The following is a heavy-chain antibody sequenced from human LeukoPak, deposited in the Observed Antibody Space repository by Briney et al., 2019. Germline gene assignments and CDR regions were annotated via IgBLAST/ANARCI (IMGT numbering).Heavy chain of an antibody. D-gene: IGHD3-22*01. Sequence: GGSLRLSCAASGFTFSSYAMHWVRQAPGKGLEWVAVISYDGSNKYYADSVKGRFTISRDNSKNTLYLQMNSLRAEDTAVYYCAKDTMIVVDHANYYFDYWGQGTLVTVSS. J-gene: IGHJ4*02. CDR3: AKDTMIVVDHANYYFDY. CDR2: ISYDGSNK. CDR1: GFTFSSYA. V-gene: IGHV3-30-3*01.